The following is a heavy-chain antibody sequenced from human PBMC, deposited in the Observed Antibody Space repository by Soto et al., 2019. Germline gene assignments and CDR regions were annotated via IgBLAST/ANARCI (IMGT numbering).Heavy chain of an antibody. CDR3: ARADSGYAHGYYYYGMDV. CDR1: GFTFSSYS. CDR2: ISSSSSTI. V-gene: IGHV3-48*01. J-gene: IGHJ6*02. Sequence: EVPLVESGGGLVQPGGSLRLSCAASGFTFSSYSMNWVRQAPGKGLEWVSYISSSSSTIYYADSVKGRFTISRDNAKNSLYLQMNSLRAEDTAVYYCARADSGYAHGYYYYGMDVWGLGTTVTVSS. D-gene: IGHD5-12*01.